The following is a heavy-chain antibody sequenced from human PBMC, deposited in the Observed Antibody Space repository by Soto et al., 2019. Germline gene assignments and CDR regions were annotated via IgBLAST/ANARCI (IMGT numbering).Heavy chain of an antibody. D-gene: IGHD3-9*01. J-gene: IGHJ3*02. Sequence: GGSLRLSCAASGFTFSSYSMNWVRQAPGKGLEWVSSISSSSSYIYYADSVKGRFTISRDNAKNSLYLQMNSLRAEDTAVYYCARDVVDWGSDDAFDIWGQGTMVIVSS. CDR1: GFTFSSYS. V-gene: IGHV3-21*01. CDR3: ARDVVDWGSDDAFDI. CDR2: ISSSSSYI.